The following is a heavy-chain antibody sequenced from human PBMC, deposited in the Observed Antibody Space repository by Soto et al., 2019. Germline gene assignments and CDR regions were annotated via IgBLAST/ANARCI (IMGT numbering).Heavy chain of an antibody. CDR1: GGSISSYY. V-gene: IGHV4-59*01. Sequence: PSETLSLTCTVSGGSISSYYWSWIRQPPGKGLEWIGYIYYSGSTNYNPSLKSRVTISVDTSKNQFSLKLSSVTAADTAVYYCARDSGYSWFDSWGQGTLVTVSS. D-gene: IGHD5-12*01. CDR2: IYYSGST. J-gene: IGHJ5*01. CDR3: ARDSGYSWFDS.